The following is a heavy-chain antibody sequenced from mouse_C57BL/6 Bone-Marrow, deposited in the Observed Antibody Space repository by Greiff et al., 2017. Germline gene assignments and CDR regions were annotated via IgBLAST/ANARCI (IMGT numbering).Heavy chain of an antibody. CDR3: AREGITTVVVGAYDFDY. CDR2: IDPSDSYT. V-gene: IGHV1-50*01. Sequence: QVQLQQPGAELVKPGASVKLSCKASGYTFTSYWMQWVKQRPGQGLEWIGEIDPSDSYTNYNQKFKGKATLTVDTSSSTAYMQLSSLTSEDSAVYYCAREGITTVVVGAYDFDYWGQGTTLTVSS. D-gene: IGHD1-1*01. J-gene: IGHJ2*01. CDR1: GYTFTSYW.